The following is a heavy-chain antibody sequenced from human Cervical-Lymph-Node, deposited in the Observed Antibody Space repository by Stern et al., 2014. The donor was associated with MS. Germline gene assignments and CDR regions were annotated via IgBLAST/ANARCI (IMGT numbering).Heavy chain of an antibody. CDR3: AKGSGGSGYYPVALDY. D-gene: IGHD3-3*01. CDR1: GFTFDDYA. Sequence: EVQLVESGGGLVQPGRSLRLSCAASGFTFDDYAMHWVRQAPGKGLAWGSGITWNSVSVGYADSVKGRFTISRDNAKNSLYLQMNSLRGDDTALYYCAKGSGGSGYYPVALDYWGQGTLVTVSS. J-gene: IGHJ4*02. V-gene: IGHV3-9*01. CDR2: ITWNSVSV.